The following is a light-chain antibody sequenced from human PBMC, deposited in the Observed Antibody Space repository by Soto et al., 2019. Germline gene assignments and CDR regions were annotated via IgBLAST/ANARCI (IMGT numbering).Light chain of an antibody. CDR1: SSDVGSYNL. V-gene: IGLV2-23*01. CDR2: EGT. CDR3: SSRAGREV. Sequence: QSALTQPASVSGSPGQSITISCTGTSSDVGSYNLVSWYQQHPGKAPKLMIYEGTNRPSGVSNRFSGSKSGDTASLTISVLYAADVCHYFCSSRAGREVFGCGTKVIVL. J-gene: IGLJ2*01.